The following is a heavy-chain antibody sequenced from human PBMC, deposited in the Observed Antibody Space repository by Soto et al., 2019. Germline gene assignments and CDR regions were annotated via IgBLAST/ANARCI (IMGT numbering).Heavy chain of an antibody. D-gene: IGHD6-19*01. J-gene: IGHJ4*02. CDR2: ISGSGGST. CDR1: GFTFSSYA. Sequence: AGGSLRLSCAVSGFTFSSYAMSWVRQAPGKGLEWVSGISGSGGSTYSADSVKGRFTISRDNSKNTLYLQMNSLRAEDTAVYYCAKDRKSGSGWYWDYWGQGTLVTVSS. CDR3: AKDRKSGSGWYWDY. V-gene: IGHV3-23*01.